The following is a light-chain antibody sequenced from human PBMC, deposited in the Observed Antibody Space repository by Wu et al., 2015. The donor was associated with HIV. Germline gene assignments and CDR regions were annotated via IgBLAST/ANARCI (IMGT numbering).Light chain of an antibody. CDR2: KAS. V-gene: IGKV1-5*03. Sequence: DIQMTQSPSTLSAFVGDRVTITCRASQSLNNWLAWYQQKPGKAPKLLIYKASSLESGVPSRFSGGGSGTEFTLTISSLQPEDSATYHCQHYNGYPITFGEGPRWRSN. CDR1: QSLNNW. J-gene: IGKJ4*01. CDR3: QHYNGYPIT.